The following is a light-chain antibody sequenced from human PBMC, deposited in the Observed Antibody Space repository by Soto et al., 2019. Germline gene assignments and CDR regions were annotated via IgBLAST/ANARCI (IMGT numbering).Light chain of an antibody. CDR3: QQSISVPWT. V-gene: IGKV1-5*03. CDR1: QSISSW. Sequence: MHLNLSPFSLSAATSEIVTLTFRASQSISSWLAWYQQKPGKAPRLLIYKASSLESGVPSRFSGSGSGTEFTLTISSLQPDEVVTYYCQQSISVPWTFGEGTKVDI. J-gene: IGKJ1*01. CDR2: KAS.